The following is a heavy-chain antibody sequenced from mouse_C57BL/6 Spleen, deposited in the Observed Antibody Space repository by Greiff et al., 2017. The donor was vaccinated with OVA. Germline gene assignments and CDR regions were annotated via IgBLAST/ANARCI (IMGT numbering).Heavy chain of an antibody. V-gene: IGHV1-64*01. J-gene: IGHJ2*01. CDR2: IHPNSGST. D-gene: IGHD2-3*01. CDR1: GYTFTSYW. CDR3: AREDGYYGFDY. Sequence: VQLQQPGAELVKPGASAKLSCKASGYTFTSYWMHWVKQRPGQGLEWIGMIHPNSGSTNYNEKFKSKATLTVDKSSSTAYMQLSSLTSEDSAVYYCAREDGYYGFDYWGQGTTPIDSS.